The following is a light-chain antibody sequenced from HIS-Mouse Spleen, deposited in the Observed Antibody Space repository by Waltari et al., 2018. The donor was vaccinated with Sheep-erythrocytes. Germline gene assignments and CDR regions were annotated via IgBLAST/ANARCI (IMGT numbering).Light chain of an antibody. V-gene: IGKV4-1*01. CDR3: QQYYSTLT. CDR1: QSVLYSSNNKNY. J-gene: IGKJ4*01. CDR2: WAS. Sequence: DIVMTQSPDSLAVSLGERATINCKSSQSVLYSSNNKNYLACYQKKPGQPPKLLIYWASTRESGVPDRFSGSGSGTDFTLTISSLQAEDVAVYYCQQYYSTLTFGGGTKVEIK.